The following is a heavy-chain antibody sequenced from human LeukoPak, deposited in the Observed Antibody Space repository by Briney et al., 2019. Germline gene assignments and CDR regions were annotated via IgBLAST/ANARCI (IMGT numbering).Heavy chain of an antibody. CDR1: GYNFNNNG. V-gene: IGHV1-18*04. CDR3: ARGPNYGSRSDFFDF. J-gene: IGHJ4*02. Sequence: ASVKVSCKTSGYNFNNNGISWVRQAPGQGLEWMGWINCYNGNTKYSQKIQGRVTMTKDTSTSTVYMELRSLRSDDTAVYYCARGPNYGSRSDFFDFWGQGTLVTVSS. D-gene: IGHD3-10*01. CDR2: INCYNGNT.